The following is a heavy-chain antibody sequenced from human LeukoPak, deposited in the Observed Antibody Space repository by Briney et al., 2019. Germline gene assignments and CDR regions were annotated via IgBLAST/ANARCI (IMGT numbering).Heavy chain of an antibody. J-gene: IGHJ4*02. D-gene: IGHD2-2*01. V-gene: IGHV4-39*07. CDR2: ITYSGST. CDR1: GGSITSNSYY. Sequence: SETLSLTCTVSGGSITSNSYYWGWIRQPPGKGLEWIGSITYSGSTYYNPSLKRRVTISIDTSKNQFSLKLSSVTATDTAVYYCARERREQLLPPYTRSVTYFDYWGQGTLVTVSS. CDR3: ARERREQLLPPYTRSVTYFDY.